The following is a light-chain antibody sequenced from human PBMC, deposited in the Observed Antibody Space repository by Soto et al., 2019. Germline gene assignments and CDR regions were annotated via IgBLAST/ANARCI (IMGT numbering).Light chain of an antibody. V-gene: IGKV1-5*03. CDR3: QQYNSYQRGVT. Sequence: DIQMTQSPSTLSASVGDRVTITCRASQSISSWLAWYQQKPGKAPKLLIYKASSLESGVPSRFSGSGSGTEFTLTISSLQPDDFATYYCQQYNSYQRGVTFGPGTKVDIK. CDR1: QSISSW. J-gene: IGKJ3*01. CDR2: KAS.